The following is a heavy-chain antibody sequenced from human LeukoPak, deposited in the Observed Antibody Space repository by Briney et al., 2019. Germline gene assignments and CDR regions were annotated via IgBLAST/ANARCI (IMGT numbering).Heavy chain of an antibody. CDR2: ITVYNNKT. CDR1: GYSFSAYT. V-gene: IGHV1-18*01. Sequence: ASVKVSCKASGYSFSAYTVSWVRQAPGQGLEWMALITVYNNKTDYAQKFEGRVTVTTDTSTSTAYMELRSLTSDDTAVYCARQRFGDVHAFDVWGQGTVVSVS. D-gene: IGHD3-10*01. J-gene: IGHJ3*01. CDR3: RQRFGDVHAFDV.